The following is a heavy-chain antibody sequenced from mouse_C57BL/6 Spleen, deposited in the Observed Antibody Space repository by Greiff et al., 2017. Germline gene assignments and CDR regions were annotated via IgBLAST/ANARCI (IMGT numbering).Heavy chain of an antibody. V-gene: IGHV3-1*01. Sequence: EVKLVESGPGMVKPSQSLSLSCTVTGYSITSGYDWHWIRHFPGNKLEWMGYISYSGCTNYNPYLKSRISITHDTSKNHFFLKLNAVTTEDTATYYCARGAYGAWFAYWGQGTLVTVSA. D-gene: IGHD1-1*01. CDR3: ARGAYGAWFAY. J-gene: IGHJ3*01. CDR2: ISYSGCT. CDR1: GYSITSGYD.